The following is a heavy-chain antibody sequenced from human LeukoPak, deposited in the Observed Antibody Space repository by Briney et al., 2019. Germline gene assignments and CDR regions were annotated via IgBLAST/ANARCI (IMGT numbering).Heavy chain of an antibody. J-gene: IGHJ4*02. V-gene: IGHV4-34*01. CDR2: INHSGST. Sequence: SETLSLTCAVYGGSFSGYYWSWIRQPPGKGLEWIGEINHSGSTNYNPSLKSRVTISVDTSKNQFSLKLSSVTAADTAVYYCAREGPDILTGYRYHYFDYWGQGTLVTVSS. D-gene: IGHD3-9*01. CDR3: AREGPDILTGYRYHYFDY. CDR1: GGSFSGYY.